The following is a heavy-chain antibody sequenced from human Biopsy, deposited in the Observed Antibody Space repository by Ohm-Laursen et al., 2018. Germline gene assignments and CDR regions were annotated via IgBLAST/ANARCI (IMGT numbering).Heavy chain of an antibody. CDR1: GDSIRNYY. Sequence: SQTLSLTCAVFGDSIRNYYWSWIRQAAGKGLEWIGRIYPGGGTIYNPSLRGRVTMSVDTSKNHFSLNLNSVTAADTAVYYCAGIVLGPTNDAFDIWGQGTMVTVSS. CDR2: IYPGGGT. V-gene: IGHV4-4*07. D-gene: IGHD1-26*01. CDR3: AGIVLGPTNDAFDI. J-gene: IGHJ3*02.